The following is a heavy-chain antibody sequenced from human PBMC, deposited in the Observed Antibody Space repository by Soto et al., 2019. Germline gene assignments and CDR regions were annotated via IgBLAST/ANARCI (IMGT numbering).Heavy chain of an antibody. Sequence: GGSLRLSCAASGFTFSSYSMNWVRQAPGKGLEWVSSISSSSSYIYYADSVKGRFTISRDNAKNSLYLQMNSLRAEDTAVYYCARDSNIAPRYYFDYWGQGTLVTVSS. CDR2: ISSSSSYI. D-gene: IGHD3-16*02. J-gene: IGHJ4*02. CDR3: ARDSNIAPRYYFDY. CDR1: GFTFSSYS. V-gene: IGHV3-21*01.